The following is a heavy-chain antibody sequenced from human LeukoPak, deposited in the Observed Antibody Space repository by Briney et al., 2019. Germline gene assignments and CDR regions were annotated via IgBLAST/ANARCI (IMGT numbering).Heavy chain of an antibody. CDR2: ISGSGGST. V-gene: IGHV3-23*01. D-gene: IGHD3-9*01. CDR1: GFTFSNYA. Sequence: GGSLRLSCAASGFTFSNYAMTWVRQAPGKGLEWVSAISGSGGSTYYADSVKGRFTISRDNSKNTLYLQMNSLRAEDTAVYYCAKSRTYYDILTGSLFDYWGQGTLVTVSS. J-gene: IGHJ4*02. CDR3: AKSRTYYDILTGSLFDY.